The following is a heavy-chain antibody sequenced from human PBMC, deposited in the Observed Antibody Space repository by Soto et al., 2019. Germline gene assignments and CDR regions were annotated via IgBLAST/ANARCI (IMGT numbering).Heavy chain of an antibody. CDR1: GFSLITSGVG. Sequence: QITLKESGPPVVKSTQTLTLTCTFSGFSLITSGVGVGWIRQPPGKALEWLAFMYWDDNKRYSPSLKSRLTITTDSSKTQQAVLKMTNIDLVDTGTYYCEHRRRRVYGNWDTGDVDYWGQGTLVTVSS. CDR2: MYWDDNK. J-gene: IGHJ4*02. V-gene: IGHV2-5*02. CDR3: EHRRRRVYGNWDTGDVDY. D-gene: IGHD3-10*01.